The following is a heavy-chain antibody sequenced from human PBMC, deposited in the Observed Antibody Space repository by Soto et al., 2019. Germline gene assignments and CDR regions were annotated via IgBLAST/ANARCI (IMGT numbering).Heavy chain of an antibody. J-gene: IGHJ5*02. CDR2: IIPIVETP. CDR1: GGTFNSYD. V-gene: IGHV1-69*13. D-gene: IGHD3-22*01. CDR3: ARLSRPNYYDTSGFFKDNWFDP. Sequence: SVKVSCKASGGTFNSYDINWVRQAPGQGLEWMGGIIPIVETPKYAQKFQGRVTITADESTNTVYMELSSLRSEDTAMYYCARLSRPNYYDTSGFFKDNWFDPSGQGTLVTVSS.